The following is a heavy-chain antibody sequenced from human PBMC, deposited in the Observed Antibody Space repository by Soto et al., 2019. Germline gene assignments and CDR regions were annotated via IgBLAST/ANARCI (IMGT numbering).Heavy chain of an antibody. V-gene: IGHV4-30-4*01. D-gene: IGHD6-6*01. CDR1: GGSISSGDYY. J-gene: IGHJ5*02. CDR3: ASERPDGARLDP. Sequence: QVQLQESGPGLVKPSQTLSLTCTVSGGSISSGDYYWRWIRQPPGKGLEWIGYIYYSGSTYYSPSLKSRVTISVDTSKNQCSLKLSSVTAADTAVYYCASERPDGARLDPWGQGTLVTVSS. CDR2: IYYSGST.